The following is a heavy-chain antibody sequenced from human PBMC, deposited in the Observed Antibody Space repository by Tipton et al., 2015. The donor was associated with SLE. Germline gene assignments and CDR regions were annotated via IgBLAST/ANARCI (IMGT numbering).Heavy chain of an antibody. CDR3: ARGRVAYYYGSSGRFDY. CDR2: IYYSGST. J-gene: IGHJ4*02. V-gene: IGHV4-59*01. CDR1: GGSISSYY. Sequence: TLSLTCTVSGGSISSYYWSWIRQPPGKGLEWIGYIYYSGSTNYNPSLKSRVTISVDTSKNQFSLKLSSVTAADTAVYYCARGRVAYYYGSSGRFDYWGQGTLVTVSS. D-gene: IGHD3-22*01.